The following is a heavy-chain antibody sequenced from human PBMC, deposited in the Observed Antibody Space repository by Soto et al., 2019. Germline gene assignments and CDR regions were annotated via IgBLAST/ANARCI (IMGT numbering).Heavy chain of an antibody. Sequence: ASVKVSCKASGYTFTSYAMHWVRQAPGQRLEWMGWINAGNGNTKYSQKFQGRVTITRDTSASTAYMELSSLRSEDTAVYYCARVSVLGYDLRGLGYWGQGTLVTVSS. J-gene: IGHJ4*02. CDR1: GYTFTSYA. D-gene: IGHD5-12*01. CDR2: INAGNGNT. CDR3: ARVSVLGYDLRGLGY. V-gene: IGHV1-3*01.